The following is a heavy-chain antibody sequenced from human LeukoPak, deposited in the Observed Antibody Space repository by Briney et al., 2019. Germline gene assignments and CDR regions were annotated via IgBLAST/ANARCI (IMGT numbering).Heavy chain of an antibody. D-gene: IGHD4-17*01. Sequence: SETLSLTCTVSGGSISTYYWSWIRQPPGKGLEWIGYIYYSGTTNYNPSLKSRVTKSVDTSKSQFSLKLRSVTAADTAVYYCARYGDSEFDYWGQGTLVTVSS. J-gene: IGHJ4*02. V-gene: IGHV4-59*08. CDR3: ARYGDSEFDY. CDR2: IYYSGTT. CDR1: GGSISTYY.